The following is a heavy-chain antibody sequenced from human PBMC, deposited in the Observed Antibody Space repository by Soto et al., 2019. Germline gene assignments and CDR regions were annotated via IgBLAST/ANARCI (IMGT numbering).Heavy chain of an antibody. Sequence: ASVKVSCKASGYTFTSYGISWVRQAPGQGLEWMGWINADNGNTKYSQKFQGRVTITRDTSASTAYMELSSLRSEDTAVYYCARDPRYCSGGSCSAYYYYYMDVWDKGTTVTVSS. CDR3: ARDPRYCSGGSCSAYYYYYMDV. V-gene: IGHV1-18*01. D-gene: IGHD2-15*01. J-gene: IGHJ6*03. CDR1: GYTFTSYG. CDR2: INADNGNT.